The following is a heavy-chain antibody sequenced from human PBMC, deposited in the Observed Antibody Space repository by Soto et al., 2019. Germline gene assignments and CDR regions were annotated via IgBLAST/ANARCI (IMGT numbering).Heavy chain of an antibody. J-gene: IGHJ4*02. CDR3: ASPSGPHRPFTFDY. CDR1: GGTFSSYA. CDR2: IIPIFGTA. Sequence: SVKVSCKASGGTFSSYAISWVRQAPGQGLEWMGGIIPIFGTANYAQKFQGRVTITADESTSTAYMELSSLRSEDTAVYYCASPSGPHRPFTFDYWGQGTLVTVSS. D-gene: IGHD2-15*01. V-gene: IGHV1-69*13.